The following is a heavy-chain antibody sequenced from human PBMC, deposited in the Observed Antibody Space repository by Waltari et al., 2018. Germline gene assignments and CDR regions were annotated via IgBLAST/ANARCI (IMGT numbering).Heavy chain of an antibody. Sequence: QVDLQQAGPGLVRPSETLSLTCSVSGGFISSHYWSLLRQSPGKGLEWIGFIYYGGDKNHNPSFKSRVTISVDTSKSQVSLVLTAVTAADTAVYFGAGTTWRFGNNIDSWGQGTLVTVSS. CDR3: AGTTWRFGNNIDS. CDR2: IYYGGDK. J-gene: IGHJ4*02. D-gene: IGHD3-3*01. CDR1: GGFISSHY. V-gene: IGHV4-59*11.